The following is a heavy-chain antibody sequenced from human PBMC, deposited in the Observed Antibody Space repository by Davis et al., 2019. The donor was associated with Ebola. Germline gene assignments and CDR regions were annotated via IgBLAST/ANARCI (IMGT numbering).Heavy chain of an antibody. Sequence: MPGGSLRLSCAVYGGSFSGYYWSWIRQPPGKGLEWIGYIYHGGSTFYNPSLRSRVSISLDTSKNQCSLRLSSVTAADTAVFYCARATRPVTYYDFWSTFDYWGQGALVTVSS. CDR2: IYHGGST. CDR3: ARATRPVTYYDFWSTFDY. D-gene: IGHD3-3*01. J-gene: IGHJ4*02. V-gene: IGHV4-30-4*02. CDR1: GGSFSGYY.